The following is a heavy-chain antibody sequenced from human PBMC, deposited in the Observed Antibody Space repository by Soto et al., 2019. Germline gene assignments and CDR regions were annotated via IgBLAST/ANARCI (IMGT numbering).Heavy chain of an antibody. J-gene: IGHJ6*02. CDR1: GYSFTSYW. Sequence: EVQLVQSGAEVKKPGESLRISCKGSGYSFTSYWISWVRQMPGKGLEWLGRIDPSDSYTNYSPSFQGHVTITADKSISTAYLQWSSLKASDTAMYYCARRHHYYYGMDVWGQGTTVTVSS. V-gene: IGHV5-10-1*01. CDR2: IDPSDSYT. CDR3: ARRHHYYYGMDV.